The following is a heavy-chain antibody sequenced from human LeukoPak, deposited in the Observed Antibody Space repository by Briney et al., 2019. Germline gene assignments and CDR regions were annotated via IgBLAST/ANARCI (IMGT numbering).Heavy chain of an antibody. D-gene: IGHD1-1*01. CDR3: AKDRVGSQLERPGWFEP. V-gene: IGHV3-23*01. CDR1: GFTFSSYA. CDR2: ISGSGGST. J-gene: IGHJ5*02. Sequence: GGSLRLSCAASGFTFSSYAMSWVRQAPGKGLEWVSAISGSGGSTYYADSVKGRFTISRDNSKNTLYLQMNSLRAEDTAVYYCAKDRVGSQLERPGWFEPWGQGTLVTVSS.